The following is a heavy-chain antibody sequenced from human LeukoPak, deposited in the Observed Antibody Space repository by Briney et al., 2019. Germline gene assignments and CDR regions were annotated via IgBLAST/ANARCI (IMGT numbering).Heavy chain of an antibody. CDR1: GYTFTGNY. J-gene: IGHJ3*01. CDR2: INPNSGDT. V-gene: IGHV1-2*02. CDR3: ARQRGGDAFDF. Sequence: ASVKVSCKPSGYTFTGNYMHWVRQAPGQGLEWMGWINPNSGDTNYAQRFQGRVTMTRDTSISTAYMKLSSLRSDDTAVFYCARQRGGDAFDFWGQGTMVTVFS. D-gene: IGHD6-25*01.